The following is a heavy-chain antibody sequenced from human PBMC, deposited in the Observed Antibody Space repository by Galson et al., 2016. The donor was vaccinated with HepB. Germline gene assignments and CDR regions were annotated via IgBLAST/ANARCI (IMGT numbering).Heavy chain of an antibody. CDR3: ARDARRTSKGAPRTFYYYYALDV. V-gene: IGHV4-34*01. CDR2: IAHSGST. CDR1: GGSFSDYS. Sequence: SETLSLTCAVYGGSFSDYSWSWIRQPPGKELEWIGEIAHSGSTNYNPSLKRRVTISEDTSKNQVSLKLRSVIAADTAIYYCARDARRTSKGAPRTFYYYYALDVWGQGTTVTVSS. J-gene: IGHJ6*02. D-gene: IGHD1-1*01.